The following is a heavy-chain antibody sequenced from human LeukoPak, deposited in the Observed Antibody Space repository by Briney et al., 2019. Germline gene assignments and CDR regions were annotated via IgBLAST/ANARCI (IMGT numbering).Heavy chain of an antibody. J-gene: IGHJ4*02. CDR2: ISSSTTI. D-gene: IGHD6-19*01. CDR1: GLTFSSYP. Sequence: PGGSLRLSCAASGLTFSSYPMNWVRQAPGKGLEWVSYISSSTTIYYADSVKGRFTISRDNAKNSLYLQMNSLRVEDTAVYYCARQGGSSGWYIDSWGQGTLVTVSS. CDR3: ARQGGSSGWYIDS. V-gene: IGHV3-48*01.